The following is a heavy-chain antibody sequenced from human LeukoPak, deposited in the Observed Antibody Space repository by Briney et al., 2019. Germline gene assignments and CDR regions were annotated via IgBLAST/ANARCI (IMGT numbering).Heavy chain of an antibody. CDR3: ARAGYSGYERDYYGMDV. D-gene: IGHD5-12*01. CDR1: GFTFSSYW. V-gene: IGHV3-74*01. CDR2: INSDGSST. J-gene: IGHJ6*04. Sequence: GGPLRLSCAASGFTFSSYWMHWVRQAPGKGLVWVSRINSDGSSTSYADSVKRRFTISRDNAKNTLYLQMNSLRAEDTAVYYCARAGYSGYERDYYGMDVWGKGTTVTVSS.